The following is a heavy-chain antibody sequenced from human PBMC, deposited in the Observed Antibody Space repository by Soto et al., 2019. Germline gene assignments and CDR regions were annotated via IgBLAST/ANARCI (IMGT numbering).Heavy chain of an antibody. Sequence: QVQLVQSGAEVQKPGSSVKVSCRAARGSFSASGFSWVRQAPGQGLEWVGGFIPIFGTANYAPKIQDRVTMTADESTSTVYMALSSLKSDDTAMYYCARSGYSYGPNIYWGQGTLVTVSS. CDR2: FIPIFGTA. CDR3: ARSGYSYGPNIY. D-gene: IGHD5-18*01. V-gene: IGHV1-69*01. J-gene: IGHJ4*02. CDR1: RGSFSASG.